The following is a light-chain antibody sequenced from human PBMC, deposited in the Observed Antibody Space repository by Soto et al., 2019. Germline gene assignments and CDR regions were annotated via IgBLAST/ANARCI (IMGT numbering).Light chain of an antibody. CDR2: GAS. CDR3: QHYGSSPWT. Sequence: EIVLTQSPGTLSLSPGERATLSCRASHRVSSNFFAWYQQKPGPAPRLLIYGASSSATGITDRFSGIGSGTDFTLAISRLEPEDFAVYYCQHYGSSPWTFGQGTKVEI. V-gene: IGKV3-20*01. J-gene: IGKJ1*01. CDR1: HRVSSNF.